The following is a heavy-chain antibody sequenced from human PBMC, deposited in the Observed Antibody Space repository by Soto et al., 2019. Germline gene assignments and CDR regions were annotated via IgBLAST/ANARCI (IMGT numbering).Heavy chain of an antibody. CDR3: ARPYYDSSGYYLWYFDY. Sequence: QVQLVQSGAEVKKPGSSVKPSCKASGDSFNTFAVTWVRQAPGQGLEWMGGIIPNFDTPNYAQKFQGRVTIIADKSTSTPYMELSSLRSEDTAVYYCARPYYDSSGYYLWYFDYWGQGTLVTVSS. D-gene: IGHD3-22*01. V-gene: IGHV1-69*06. CDR2: IIPNFDTP. J-gene: IGHJ4*02. CDR1: GDSFNTFA.